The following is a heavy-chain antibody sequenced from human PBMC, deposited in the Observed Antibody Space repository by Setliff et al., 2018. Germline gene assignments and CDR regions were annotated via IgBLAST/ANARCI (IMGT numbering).Heavy chain of an antibody. CDR1: GYSFSTYA. CDR3: ARASRFATIVWKGDYYMDV. J-gene: IGHJ6*03. V-gene: IGHV7-4-1*02. D-gene: IGHD3-16*02. CDR2: INTNTGNP. Sequence: ASVKVSCKASGYSFSTYAMSWIRQAPGQGLEWMGWINTNTGNPSYAQGFTGRFVFSLDTSVSTAYLQISSLKPEDTAMYYCARASRFATIVWKGDYYMDVWGKGTTVNRLL.